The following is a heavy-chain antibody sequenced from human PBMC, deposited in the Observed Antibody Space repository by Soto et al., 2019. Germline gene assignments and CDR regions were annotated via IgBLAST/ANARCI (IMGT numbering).Heavy chain of an antibody. J-gene: IGHJ4*02. D-gene: IGHD6-13*01. Sequence: SGPTLLKPTQTLTLTCTFSGFSLSTSGVGVGWIRQPPGKALEWLSLIYWNDDKRYSPSLKSRLTITKDTSKNQVVLTMTNMGPVDTATYYCAHSGAEAVFDYWGQGTLVTVSS. CDR1: GFSLSTSGVG. CDR3: AHSGAEAVFDY. CDR2: IYWNDDK. V-gene: IGHV2-5*01.